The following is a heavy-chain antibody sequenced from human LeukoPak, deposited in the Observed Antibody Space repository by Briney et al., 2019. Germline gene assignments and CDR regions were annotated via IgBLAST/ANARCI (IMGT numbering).Heavy chain of an antibody. CDR2: INPSGGST. CDR1: GYTFTSYY. D-gene: IGHD2-15*01. Sequence: ASVKVSCKASGYTFTSYYMHWVRQAPGQGLEWMGIINPSGGSTSYAQKFQGRVTMTRDTSISTAYMELSRLRSDDTAVYYCATYCSGGSCYSYCYMDVWGKGTTVTVSS. V-gene: IGHV1-46*01. CDR3: ATYCSGGSCYSYCYMDV. J-gene: IGHJ6*03.